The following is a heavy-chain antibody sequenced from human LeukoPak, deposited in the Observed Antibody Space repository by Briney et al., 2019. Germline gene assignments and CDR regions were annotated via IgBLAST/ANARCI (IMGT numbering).Heavy chain of an antibody. D-gene: IGHD2-21*02. Sequence: PGGSLRLSCAASGFTFSTYTMNWVRQAPGKGLGWVSSISSTSNTMSYADSVKGRFTISRDNAKNSLYLQMNGLRDEDTAVYYCARSRVTDYWGQGTLVTVSS. CDR3: ARSRVTDY. CDR1: GFTFSTYT. J-gene: IGHJ4*02. V-gene: IGHV3-48*02. CDR2: ISSTSNTM.